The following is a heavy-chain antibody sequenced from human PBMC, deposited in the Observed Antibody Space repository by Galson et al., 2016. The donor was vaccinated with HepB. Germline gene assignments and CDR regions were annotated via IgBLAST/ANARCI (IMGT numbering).Heavy chain of an antibody. J-gene: IGHJ5*02. Sequence: SLRLSCAASGFSFSHAWMHWVRLAPGKGLEWVGRIKSKTDGGTTDYAAPVKGRFAISRDNSKDTLYLQMNRLKTEDTGVYYCTVAASYDFWSGYYMLDPWGQGTLVTVTS. CDR1: GFSFSHAW. CDR3: TVAASYDFWSGYYMLDP. D-gene: IGHD3-3*01. V-gene: IGHV3-15*07. CDR2: IKSKTDGGTT.